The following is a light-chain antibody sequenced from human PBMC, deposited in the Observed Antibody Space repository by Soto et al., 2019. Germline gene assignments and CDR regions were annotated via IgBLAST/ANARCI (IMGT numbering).Light chain of an antibody. V-gene: IGKV3-15*01. Sequence: EIVMTQSPATLSVSPGERATLSCRASQSVSDYLAWYQQRPGQAPRLLISGASTRASGIPARFSGGGSGTEFTLTISSLHSEDLGIYYCQQYNTWPPITFGQGTRLEI. CDR1: QSVSDY. J-gene: IGKJ5*01. CDR2: GAS. CDR3: QQYNTWPPIT.